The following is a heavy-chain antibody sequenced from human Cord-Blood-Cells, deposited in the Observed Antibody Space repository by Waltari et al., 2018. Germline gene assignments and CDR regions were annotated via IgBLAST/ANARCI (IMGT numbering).Heavy chain of an antibody. CDR1: GGTSSSYA. Sequence: QVQLVQSGAEVKKPGSSVKVSCKASGGTSSSYAISWVRQAPGTGLEWMGRIIPILGIANYAQKFQGRVTITADKSTSTAYMELSSLRSEDTAVYYCARDQCSSTSCYNWGQGTLVTVSS. CDR3: ARDQCSSTSCYN. J-gene: IGHJ4*02. V-gene: IGHV1-69*09. D-gene: IGHD2-2*02. CDR2: IIPILGIA.